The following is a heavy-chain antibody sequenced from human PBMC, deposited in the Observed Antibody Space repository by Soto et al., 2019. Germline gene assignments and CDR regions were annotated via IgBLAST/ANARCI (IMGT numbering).Heavy chain of an antibody. V-gene: IGHV4-30-4*01. CDR3: ARVATIGGCFDY. CDR2: IYYSGST. Sequence: SSETLSLTCTVSGGSISSGDYYWSWIRQPPGKGLEWIGYIYYSGSTYYNPSLKSRVTISVDTSKNQFSLKLSSVTAADTAVYYGARVATIGGCFDYWGQGTLVTVS. CDR1: GGSISSGDYY. D-gene: IGHD5-12*01. J-gene: IGHJ4*02.